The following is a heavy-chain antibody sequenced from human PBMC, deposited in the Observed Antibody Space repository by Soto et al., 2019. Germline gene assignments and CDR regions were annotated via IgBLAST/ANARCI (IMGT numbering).Heavy chain of an antibody. D-gene: IGHD6-13*01. J-gene: IGHJ6*02. Sequence: SETLSLTCPVSGGSISSGGYYWSWIRQHPGKGQEWIGYIYYSGSTYYNPSLKSRVTISVDTSKNQFFLKLSSVTAADTAVYYCASSIAAAGTVYYYGMDVWGQGTTVTVSS. CDR3: ASSIAAAGTVYYYGMDV. V-gene: IGHV4-31*03. CDR2: IYYSGST. CDR1: GGSISSGGYY.